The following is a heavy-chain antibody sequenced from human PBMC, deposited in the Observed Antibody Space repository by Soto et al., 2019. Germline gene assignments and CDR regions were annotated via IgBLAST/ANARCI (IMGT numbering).Heavy chain of an antibody. CDR2: MNSDGRTT. D-gene: IGHD1-1*01. CDR3: ATDDVDY. CDR1: GFNFGNNW. V-gene: IGHV3-74*01. J-gene: IGHJ4*02. Sequence: GGSLRLSCAASGFNFGNNWMHWVRQAPGKGLEWVSRMNSDGRTTNYADSVKGRFTVSRDNAKNTLYLQMNSLRAEDTAVYYCATDDVDYWGPGTPVTVSS.